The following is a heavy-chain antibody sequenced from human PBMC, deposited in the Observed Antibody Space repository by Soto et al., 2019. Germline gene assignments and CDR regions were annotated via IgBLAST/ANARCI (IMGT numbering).Heavy chain of an antibody. CDR2: ISYDGRNK. CDR3: ARDAIAARVGYYYYGMDV. J-gene: IGHJ6*02. D-gene: IGHD6-6*01. Sequence: GGSLRLSCAASGFTFSSYAMHWVRQAPGKGLEWVAVISYDGRNKYYADSVKGRFTISRDNSKNTLYLQMNSLRAEDTAVYYCARDAIAARVGYYYYGMDVWGQGTTVTVSS. CDR1: GFTFSSYA. V-gene: IGHV3-30*04.